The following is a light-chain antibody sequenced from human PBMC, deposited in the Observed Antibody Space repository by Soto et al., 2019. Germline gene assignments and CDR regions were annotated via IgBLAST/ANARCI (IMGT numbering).Light chain of an antibody. CDR2: NDD. CDR1: SSNIGRDT. J-gene: IGLJ3*02. CDR3: AAWDDSLNGVV. Sequence: QSVLTQPPSVSGTPGLRVTISCSGGSSNIGRDTVNWYQQLPGTAPKLLMFNDDQRPSGVPDRFSGSRSGTSASLAISGLQSDDEADYYCAAWDDSLNGVVFGGGTKVTVL. V-gene: IGLV1-44*01.